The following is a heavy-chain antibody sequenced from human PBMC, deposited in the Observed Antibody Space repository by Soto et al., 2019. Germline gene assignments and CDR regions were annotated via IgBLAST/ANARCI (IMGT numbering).Heavy chain of an antibody. J-gene: IGHJ4*02. V-gene: IGHV1-18*01. CDR3: VRDTPPTDY. CDR1: GYTFTSYH. Sequence: QVQLVQSGAEVKKPGASVKVSCKTSGYTFTSYHISWVRQAPGQGLEWMGWISAYNTNTNYAQKFQGRVTMTTDTLPSTAYMELRSLRSDDTAVYYCVRDTPPTDYWGQGTLVTVSS. CDR2: ISAYNTNT.